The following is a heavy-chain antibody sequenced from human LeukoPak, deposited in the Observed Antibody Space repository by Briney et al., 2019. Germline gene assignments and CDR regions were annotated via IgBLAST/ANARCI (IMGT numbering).Heavy chain of an antibody. CDR3: ARSDIVATIGDNWFDP. CDR1: GYTFTGYY. J-gene: IGHJ5*02. Sequence: ASVKVSCKASGYTFTGYYMHWVRQAPGQGLEWMGWINPNSGGTNYAQKFQGRVTMTRDTSISTAYMELSRLRSDDTAVYYCARSDIVATIGDNWFDPWGQGTLVTVSS. D-gene: IGHD5-12*01. CDR2: INPNSGGT. V-gene: IGHV1-2*02.